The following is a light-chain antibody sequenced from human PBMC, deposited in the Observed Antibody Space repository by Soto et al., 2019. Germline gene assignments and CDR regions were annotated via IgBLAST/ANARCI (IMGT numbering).Light chain of an antibody. Sequence: QSALTQPASVSGSAGQSITISCSGTMRDVGAYNLVSWYQQHPGTAPKLIIYEVRNRPSGISSRFSGSRSGNTASMTISGLQSEDGGDKYCSAYTARSTLVFGGETKLTVL. CDR3: SAYTARSTLV. J-gene: IGLJ3*02. CDR2: EVR. CDR1: MRDVGAYNL. V-gene: IGLV2-14*01.